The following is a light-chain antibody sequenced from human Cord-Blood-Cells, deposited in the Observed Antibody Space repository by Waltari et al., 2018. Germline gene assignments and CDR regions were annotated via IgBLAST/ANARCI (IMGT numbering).Light chain of an antibody. CDR3: SSYTSSSTWV. V-gene: IGLV2-14*01. CDR1: SSDVGGYNY. CDR2: DVS. J-gene: IGLJ3*02. Sequence: QSALTQPASVSGSPGQSITISCTGTSSDVGGYNYVSWYQQHPGKAPNLMIYDVSKRPSVVSNRFSGSKSGNTASLTISGLQAEDEADYYCSSYTSSSTWVFGGGTKLTVL.